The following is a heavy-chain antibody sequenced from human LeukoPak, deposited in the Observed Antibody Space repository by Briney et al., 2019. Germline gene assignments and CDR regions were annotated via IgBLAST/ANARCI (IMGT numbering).Heavy chain of an antibody. CDR3: ARNNGMDV. J-gene: IGHJ6*02. CDR2: VNRDGSET. V-gene: IGHV3-7*03. Sequence: GGSLRLSCAASGFTLSNHWMTWVRQVPGRGPEWVANVNRDGSETYYLDSVKGRFTISKDNAKNSLYLQMNSLRVEDTALYHCARNNGMDVWGQGTTVIVSS. CDR1: GFTLSNHW.